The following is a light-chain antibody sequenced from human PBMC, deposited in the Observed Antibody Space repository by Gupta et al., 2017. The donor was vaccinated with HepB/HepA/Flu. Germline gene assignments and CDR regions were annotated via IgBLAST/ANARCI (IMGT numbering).Light chain of an antibody. J-gene: IGKJ1*01. CDR2: LGS. V-gene: IGKV2-28*01. CDR1: QSLVHSNGYTY. CDR3: MQALQTPLT. Sequence: DIVMTQSPLSLPVTPGETASISCRSSQSLVHSNGYTYLDWYLQKPGQSPQVLIYLGSNRASGVPDRFSGSGSGTDFTLEISRVEAEDVGVYYCMQALQTPLTFGQGTKVEIK.